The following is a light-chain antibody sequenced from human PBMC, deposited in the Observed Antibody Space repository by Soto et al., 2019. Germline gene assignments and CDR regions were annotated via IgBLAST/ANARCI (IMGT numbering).Light chain of an antibody. CDR3: QQYDSSPVT. Sequence: EIVLTQSPGTLSLSPGRRATLSCRASQSVSSSFLAWYQQKPGQAPRLLIYGASSRATGIPDRFSGSGSGTDFTLTIRRLEPEDFAVYYCQQYDSSPVTFGQGTKVEIK. CDR2: GAS. J-gene: IGKJ1*01. CDR1: QSVSSSF. V-gene: IGKV3-20*01.